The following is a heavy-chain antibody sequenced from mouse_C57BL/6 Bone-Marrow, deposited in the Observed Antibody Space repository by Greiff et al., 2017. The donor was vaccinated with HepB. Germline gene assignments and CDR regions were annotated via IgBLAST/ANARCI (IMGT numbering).Heavy chain of an antibody. Sequence: VQLQQSGAELVRPGASVTLSCTASGFNIKDDYMHWVKQRPEQGLEWIGWIDPENGDTEYASKFQGKATITADTSSNTAYLQLSSLTSEDTAVYYCTLNWDAGDYWGPGTTLTVSS. CDR1: GFNIKDDY. V-gene: IGHV14-4*01. J-gene: IGHJ2*01. D-gene: IGHD4-1*01. CDR2: IDPENGDT. CDR3: TLNWDAGDY.